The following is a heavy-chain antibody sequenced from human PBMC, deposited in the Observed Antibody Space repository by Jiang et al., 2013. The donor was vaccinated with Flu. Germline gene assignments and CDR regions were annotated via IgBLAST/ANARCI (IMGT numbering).Heavy chain of an antibody. CDR2: IYSNDDK. Sequence: PTQTLTLTCTFSGFSLSNSGVGVGWIRQPPGKALEWLALIYSNDDKSYSPSLKSRLTITKDTSKNQVVLTMTNMDLEDTATYYCAHSWDRNGYYVRHFDYWGQGTLVTVSS. V-gene: IGHV2-5*01. D-gene: IGHD3-22*01. J-gene: IGHJ4*02. CDR3: AHSWDRNGYYVRHFDY. CDR1: GFSLSNSGVG.